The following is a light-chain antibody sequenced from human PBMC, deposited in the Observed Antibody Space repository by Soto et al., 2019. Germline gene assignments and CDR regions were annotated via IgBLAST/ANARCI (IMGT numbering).Light chain of an antibody. CDR3: QQTYSTLWT. J-gene: IGKJ1*01. CDR1: QSINTY. Sequence: DIQMTQSPSSLSASVGDRVTITCRASQSINTYLNWYQQKPGKAPNLLIYTASSLQGGVPSRFSGSGSGTDFTLTISSLQPEDFATYYCQQTYSTLWTFGQGTKLENK. CDR2: TAS. V-gene: IGKV1-39*01.